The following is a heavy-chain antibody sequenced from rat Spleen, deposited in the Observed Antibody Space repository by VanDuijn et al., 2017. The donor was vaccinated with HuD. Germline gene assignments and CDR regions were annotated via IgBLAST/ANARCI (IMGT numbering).Heavy chain of an antibody. CDR3: TRVNYSSYRG. CDR2: ITNSGGST. D-gene: IGHD1-8*01. Sequence: EVQLVESDGGLVQPGRSLKLSCAASGFTFSDYYMAWVRQAPTKGLEWVASITNSGGSTYYRDSVKGRFTISRDNAKSTLYLQMDSLRSEDTATYYCTRVNYSSYRGWGQGTLVTVSS. V-gene: IGHV5-20*01. CDR1: GFTFSDYY. J-gene: IGHJ3*01.